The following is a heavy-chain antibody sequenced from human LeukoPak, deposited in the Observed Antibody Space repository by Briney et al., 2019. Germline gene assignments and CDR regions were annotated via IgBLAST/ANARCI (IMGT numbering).Heavy chain of an antibody. CDR2: INHSGST. CDR3: ARRGYYYYGMEG. V-gene: IGHV4-34*01. Sequence: SETLSLTCAVYGGSFSGYYWSWIRQPPGKGLEWIGEINHSGSTNYNPSLKSRVTISVDTSKNQFCMKLSSVTAADTAVYYCARRGYYYYGMEGWGKGTTVTVSS. CDR1: GGSFSGYY. D-gene: IGHD3-10*01. J-gene: IGHJ6*04.